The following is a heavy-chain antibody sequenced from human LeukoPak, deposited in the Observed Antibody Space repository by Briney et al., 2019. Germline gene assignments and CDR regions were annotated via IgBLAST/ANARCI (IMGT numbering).Heavy chain of an antibody. D-gene: IGHD3-9*01. V-gene: IGHV3-15*07. CDR2: IKSKADGGTL. Sequence: PGGSLRLSRAASGFTFSNAWMNWVRQAPGTGLEWVGRIKSKADGGTLDYAAPVKGRFTISKDDSKNTVYLQMNSLKTEDTGVYYCTTGRSDILTGYLYWGQGTLVTVSS. CDR1: GFTFSNAW. CDR3: TTGRSDILTGYLY. J-gene: IGHJ4*02.